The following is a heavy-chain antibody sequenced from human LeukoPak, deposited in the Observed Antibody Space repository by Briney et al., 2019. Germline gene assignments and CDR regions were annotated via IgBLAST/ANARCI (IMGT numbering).Heavy chain of an antibody. Sequence: GGSLRLSCAASGFTFSNYNMNWVRQAPGKGLEWVSYISSSSIYYADSVKARFTISRDNAKNSLFLQMNSLRAEDSAVYYCARGTGSYLADYWGQGTLVTVSS. D-gene: IGHD1-26*01. V-gene: IGHV3-48*01. CDR1: GFTFSNYN. CDR3: ARGTGSYLADY. CDR2: ISSSSI. J-gene: IGHJ4*02.